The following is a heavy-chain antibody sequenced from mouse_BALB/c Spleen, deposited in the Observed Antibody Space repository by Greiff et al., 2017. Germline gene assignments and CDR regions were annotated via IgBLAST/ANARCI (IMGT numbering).Heavy chain of an antibody. D-gene: IGHD2-10*02. CDR3: TKSQYGSLYYYAMDY. J-gene: IGHJ4*01. CDR1: GYTFTSYW. CDR2: IYPGNSDT. V-gene: IGHV1-5*01. Sequence: VQLQQSGTVLARPGASVKMSCKASGYTFTSYWMHWVKQRPGQGLEWIGAIYPGNSDTSYNQKFKGKAKLTAVTSTSTAYMELSSLTNEDSAVYYCTKSQYGSLYYYAMDYWGQGTSVTVSS.